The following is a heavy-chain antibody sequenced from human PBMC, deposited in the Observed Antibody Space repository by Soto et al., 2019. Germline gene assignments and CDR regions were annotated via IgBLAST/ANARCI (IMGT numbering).Heavy chain of an antibody. V-gene: IGHV4-59*01. D-gene: IGHD3-10*01. Sequence: PSETLSLTRTVSGGSISSYYGSWIRQPPGKGLEWIGYIYYSGSTNYNPSLKSRVTISVDTSKNQFSLKLSSVTAADTAVYYCARGFGELDAFDIWGQGTMVTVSS. CDR2: IYYSGST. J-gene: IGHJ3*02. CDR1: GGSISSYY. CDR3: ARGFGELDAFDI.